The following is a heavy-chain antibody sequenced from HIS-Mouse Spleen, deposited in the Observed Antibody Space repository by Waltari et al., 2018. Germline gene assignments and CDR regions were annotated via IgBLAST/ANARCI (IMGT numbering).Heavy chain of an antibody. CDR3: ATIPLWNAAFDI. V-gene: IGHV1-24*01. J-gene: IGHJ3*02. CDR2: FGPEDGEK. CDR1: GYTLSEVS. D-gene: IGHD1-1*01. Sequence: VQLVQSGATVKKPGASVKVPCTVCGYTLSEVSMQPVRQAPGKGLEWMGGFGPEDGEKIYAQKFQGRVTMTEDTSTDTAYMELSSLRSEDTAVYYCATIPLWNAAFDIWGQGTMVTVSS.